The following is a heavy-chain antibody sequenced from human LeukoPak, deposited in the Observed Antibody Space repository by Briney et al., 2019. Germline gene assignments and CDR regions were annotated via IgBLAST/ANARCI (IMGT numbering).Heavy chain of an antibody. J-gene: IGHJ6*02. CDR1: GGSISSYY. D-gene: IGHD3-10*01. Sequence: PSETLSLTCIVSGGSISSYYWSWIRQPAGKGLEWIGRIYTSGSTNYNPSLKSRVTMSVDTSKNQFSLKLSSVTAADTAVYYCATTMVRGASYYYGMDVWGQGTTVTVSS. CDR2: IYTSGST. CDR3: ATTMVRGASYYYGMDV. V-gene: IGHV4-4*07.